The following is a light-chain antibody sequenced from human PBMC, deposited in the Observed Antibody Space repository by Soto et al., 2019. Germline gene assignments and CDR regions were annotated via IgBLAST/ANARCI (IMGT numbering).Light chain of an antibody. CDR2: GNS. J-gene: IGLJ3*02. CDR3: QSYDSSLSGGV. V-gene: IGLV1-40*01. Sequence: QSVLTQPPSVSGAPGQRVTISCTGSSSNIGAGYDVHWYQQLPGTAPKLLIYGNSNRPSGVPDRFFGSKSGTSASLAITGLQAEDEADYFSQSYDSSLSGGVFGGGTTLTVL. CDR1: SSNIGAGYD.